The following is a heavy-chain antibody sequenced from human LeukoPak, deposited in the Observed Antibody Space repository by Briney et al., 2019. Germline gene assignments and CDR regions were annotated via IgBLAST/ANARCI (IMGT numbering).Heavy chain of an antibody. Sequence: SVKGRFTISRDNAKNTLYLQMNSLRAEDTAVYYCARDPYGSGSLDYWGQGTLVTVSS. CDR3: ARDPYGSGSLDY. J-gene: IGHJ4*02. V-gene: IGHV3-11*06. D-gene: IGHD3-10*01.